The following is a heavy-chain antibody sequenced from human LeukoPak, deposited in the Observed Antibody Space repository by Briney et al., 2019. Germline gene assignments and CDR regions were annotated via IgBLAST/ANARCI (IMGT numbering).Heavy chain of an antibody. CDR3: ARKGTYYEILTPQRVRTYFDY. D-gene: IGHD3-9*01. CDR1: GGSFSGYY. Sequence: SETLSLTCAVYGGSFSGYYWSWIRQPPGKGLEWIGEINHSGSTNYNPSLKSRVTISVDTSKNQFSLKLSSVTAADTAVYYCARKGTYYEILTPQRVRTYFDYWGQGTLVTVSS. J-gene: IGHJ4*02. CDR2: INHSGST. V-gene: IGHV4-34*01.